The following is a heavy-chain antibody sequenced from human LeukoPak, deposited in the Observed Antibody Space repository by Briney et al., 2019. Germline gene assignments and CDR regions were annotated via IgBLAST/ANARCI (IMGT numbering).Heavy chain of an antibody. Sequence: TGGSLRLSCAASGFIFSSYGMSWVRQAPGKGPEWVSTISYSGATTYYADSVKGRFTISRDNSKNTLYLQMSSLRAEDTAVYYCAKGDYSGYDPMIWGQGTMVTVSS. V-gene: IGHV3-23*01. D-gene: IGHD5-12*01. CDR1: GFIFSSYG. J-gene: IGHJ3*02. CDR3: AKGDYSGYDPMI. CDR2: ISYSGATT.